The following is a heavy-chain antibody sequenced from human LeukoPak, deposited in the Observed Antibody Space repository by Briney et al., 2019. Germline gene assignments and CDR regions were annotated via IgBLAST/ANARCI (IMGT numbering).Heavy chain of an antibody. CDR1: GGSISSGGYY. CDR2: IYYSGST. J-gene: IGHJ5*02. Sequence: SETLSLTCTVSGGSISSGGYYWSWIRQHPGKGLEWIGYIYYSGSTYYNPSLKSRVTISVDTSKNQFSLKLSSVTAADTAVYYCARGYCSGGSCYSDEYWFDPWGQGTLVTVSS. CDR3: ARGYCSGGSCYSDEYWFDP. V-gene: IGHV4-31*03. D-gene: IGHD2-15*01.